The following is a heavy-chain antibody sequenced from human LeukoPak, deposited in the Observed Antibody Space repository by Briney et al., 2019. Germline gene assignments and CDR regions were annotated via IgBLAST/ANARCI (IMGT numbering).Heavy chain of an antibody. CDR1: GGSFSDYY. D-gene: IGHD6-19*01. J-gene: IGHJ4*02. Sequence: PSETLSLTCAVYGGSFSDYYWSWIRQPPGKGLEWIGYIYYSGSTNYNPSLKSRVTISVDTSKNQFSLKLSSVTAADTAVYYCARDRSGWLGLFDYWGQGTLVTVSS. CDR2: IYYSGST. CDR3: ARDRSGWLGLFDY. V-gene: IGHV4-59*01.